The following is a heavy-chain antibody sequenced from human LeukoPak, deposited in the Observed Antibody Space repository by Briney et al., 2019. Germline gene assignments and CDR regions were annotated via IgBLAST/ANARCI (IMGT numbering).Heavy chain of an antibody. CDR2: ISGSGGST. D-gene: IGHD5-18*01. Sequence: GGSLRLSCAASGFTFSSYAMSWVRQAPGKGLEWVSVISGSGGSTYYADSVKGRFTISRDNSKNTLYLQMNSLRAEDTAVYYCARGQEYSYGQFDYWGQGTLVTVSS. V-gene: IGHV3-23*01. J-gene: IGHJ4*02. CDR3: ARGQEYSYGQFDY. CDR1: GFTFSSYA.